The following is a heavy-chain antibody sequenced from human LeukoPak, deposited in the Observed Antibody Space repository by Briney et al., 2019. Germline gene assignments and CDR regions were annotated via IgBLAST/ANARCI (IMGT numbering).Heavy chain of an antibody. J-gene: IGHJ5*02. CDR3: ARRRNAQYWFDP. CDR2: INPGDSDI. V-gene: IGHV5-51*01. CDR1: GYSFISNW. Sequence: GESLKISCQASGYSFISNWSGWVRQMPGKGLEWLGIINPGDSDIRYSPSFQGQVTMSDDKSISTAYLQWSSLKASDTGMYYCARRRNAQYWFDPWGQGTLVTVPS.